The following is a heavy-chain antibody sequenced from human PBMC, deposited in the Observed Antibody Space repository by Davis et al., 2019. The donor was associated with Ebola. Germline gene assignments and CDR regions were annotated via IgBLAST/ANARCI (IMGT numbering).Heavy chain of an antibody. CDR1: GFTFSGSA. Sequence: GESLKISCAASGFTFSGSAMHWVRQASGKGLEWVGRIRSKGHNYATAYAPSVKGRFTVSRDDSKNTAYLQMNSLKTEDTAVYYCIRQSSNIDYWGQGTLVTVSS. V-gene: IGHV3-73*01. CDR2: IRSKGHNYAT. D-gene: IGHD2/OR15-2a*01. J-gene: IGHJ4*02. CDR3: IRQSSNIDY.